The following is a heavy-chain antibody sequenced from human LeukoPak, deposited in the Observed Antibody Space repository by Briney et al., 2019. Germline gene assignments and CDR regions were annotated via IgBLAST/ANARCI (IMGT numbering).Heavy chain of an antibody. CDR3: AKKSGSYLGGYFDY. CDR1: GFTFSSYA. CDR2: ISGSGGST. Sequence: GGSLRLSCAAPGFTFSSYAMSWVRQAPGKGLEWVSVISGSGGSTYYADSVKGRFTISRDNSKNTLYLQMNSLRAEDTAVYYCAKKSGSYLGGYFDYWGQGTLVTVSS. V-gene: IGHV3-23*01. D-gene: IGHD1-26*01. J-gene: IGHJ4*02.